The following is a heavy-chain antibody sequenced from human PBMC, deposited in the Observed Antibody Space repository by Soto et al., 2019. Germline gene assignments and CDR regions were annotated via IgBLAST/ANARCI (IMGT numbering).Heavy chain of an antibody. J-gene: IGHJ6*03. CDR2: IYYSGST. CDR1: GGSISSYY. V-gene: IGHV4-59*08. Sequence: SETLSLTCTVSGGSISSYYWSWIRQPPGKGLEWIVYIYYSGSTNYNPSLKSRVTISVDTSKNQFSLKLSSVTAADTAVYYCASQVGIAARPWDYYYYMDVWGKGTTVTVSS. D-gene: IGHD6-6*01. CDR3: ASQVGIAARPWDYYYYMDV.